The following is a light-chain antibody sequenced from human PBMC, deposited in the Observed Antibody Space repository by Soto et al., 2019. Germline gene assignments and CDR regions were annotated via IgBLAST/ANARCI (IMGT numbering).Light chain of an antibody. CDR3: SSYAGNRHFYV. Sequence: QSALTQPPSAPGSPGQSVAISCTGTSSDVGGYNFVSWYQQHPGKAPRLVIYEVTKRPSGIPDRFSGSKSGNTASLTVSGLQAEDEADYYCSSYAGNRHFYVFGTGTKLTVL. CDR2: EVT. CDR1: SSDVGGYNF. V-gene: IGLV2-8*01. J-gene: IGLJ1*01.